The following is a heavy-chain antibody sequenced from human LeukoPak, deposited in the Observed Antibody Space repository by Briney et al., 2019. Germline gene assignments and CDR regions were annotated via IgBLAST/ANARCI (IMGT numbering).Heavy chain of an antibody. J-gene: IGHJ4*02. Sequence: PGGPLRLSCAASGFTFSSYAMSWVRQAPGKGLEWVSAISGSGGSTYYADSVKGRSTLSRDDSRNTVYLQLNNLKVEDTAIYFCAKANWGSHADAVWWGQGTQITVSS. CDR3: AKANWGSHADAVW. V-gene: IGHV3-23*01. CDR1: GFTFSSYA. D-gene: IGHD3-10*01. CDR2: ISGSGGST.